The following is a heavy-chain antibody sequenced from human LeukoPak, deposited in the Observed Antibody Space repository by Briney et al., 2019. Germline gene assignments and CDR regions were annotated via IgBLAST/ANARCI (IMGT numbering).Heavy chain of an antibody. Sequence: SETLSLTCTVSSDSISSDYWSWIRQPPGKGLEWIGYIYHSGSTYYNPSLKSRVTISVDRSKNQFSLKLSSVTAADTAVYYCARGYYYDSSGYPNWGQGTLVTVSS. CDR1: SDSISSDY. V-gene: IGHV4-59*12. CDR2: IYHSGST. D-gene: IGHD3-22*01. CDR3: ARGYYYDSSGYPN. J-gene: IGHJ4*02.